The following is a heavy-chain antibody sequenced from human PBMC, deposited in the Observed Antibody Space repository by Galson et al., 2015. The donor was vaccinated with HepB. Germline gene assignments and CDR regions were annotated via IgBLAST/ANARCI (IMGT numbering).Heavy chain of an antibody. V-gene: IGHV1-69*13. J-gene: IGHJ6*03. D-gene: IGHD1-26*01. CDR3: ARALTDSGCYPRPVHYCYTDV. CDR1: GDTFSSYA. Sequence: SVKVSCKASGDTFSSYAISWVRQAPGQGLEWMGGIIPIFGTANYAQKFQGRVTITENESRRTAYMELSSLRSEDTAVYYCARALTDSGCYPRPVHYCYTDVWGKGTTVTVSS. CDR2: IIPIFGTA.